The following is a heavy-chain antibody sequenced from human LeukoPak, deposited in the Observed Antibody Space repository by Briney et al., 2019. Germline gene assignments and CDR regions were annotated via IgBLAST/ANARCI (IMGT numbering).Heavy chain of an antibody. CDR2: IKQDGSEE. CDR3: ARHIDWKFDY. D-gene: IGHD1-1*01. Sequence: GGSLRLSCAPSGFTFSTYWMTWVRQAPGKGPEWVANIKQDGSEEYYVDSVKGRFTISKDNAKNSLYLQMNSLRVEDTAVYYCARHIDWKFDYWGQGTLVTVSS. CDR1: GFTFSTYW. J-gene: IGHJ4*02. V-gene: IGHV3-7*01.